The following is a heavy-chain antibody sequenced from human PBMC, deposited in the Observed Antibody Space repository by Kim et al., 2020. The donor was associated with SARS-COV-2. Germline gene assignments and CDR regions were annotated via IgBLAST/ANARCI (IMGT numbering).Heavy chain of an antibody. CDR1: GYSFTSYW. Sequence: GESLKISCKGSGYSFTSYWIGWVRQMPGKGLEWMGIIYPGDSDTRYSPSFQGQVTISADKSISTAYLQWSSLKASDTAMYYCARHIRAYDSSGSHAFDIWGQGTMVTVSS. V-gene: IGHV5-51*01. J-gene: IGHJ3*02. CDR3: ARHIRAYDSSGSHAFDI. CDR2: IYPGDSDT. D-gene: IGHD3-22*01.